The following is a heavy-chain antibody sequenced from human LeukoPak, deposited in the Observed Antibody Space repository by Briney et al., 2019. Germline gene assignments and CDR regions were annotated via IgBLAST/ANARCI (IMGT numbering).Heavy chain of an antibody. Sequence: SETLSLTCTVSGGSISSGDYYWSWIRQPPGKGLEWIGYIYYSGSTYYNPSLKSRVTISVDTSKNQFFLKLSSVTAADTAVYYCARESNRSGGSFDYWGQGTLVTVSS. CDR2: IYYSGST. J-gene: IGHJ4*02. D-gene: IGHD2-15*01. V-gene: IGHV4-30-4*01. CDR3: ARESNRSGGSFDY. CDR1: GGSISSGDYY.